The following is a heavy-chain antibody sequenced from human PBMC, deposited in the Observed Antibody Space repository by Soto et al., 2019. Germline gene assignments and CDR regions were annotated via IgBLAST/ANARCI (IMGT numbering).Heavy chain of an antibody. CDR2: IYYSGST. J-gene: IGHJ6*03. Sequence: QLQLQESGPGLVKPSETLSLTCTVSGGSISSSSYYWGWIRQPPGKGLEWIGSIYYSGSTYYNPSLRRRVTISVDTSKNQFSLKLSSVTAADTAVYYCARSVSDYDFWSGYSSYYYYYYMDVWGKGTTVTVSS. V-gene: IGHV4-39*01. CDR3: ARSVSDYDFWSGYSSYYYYYYMDV. CDR1: GGSISSSSYY. D-gene: IGHD3-3*01.